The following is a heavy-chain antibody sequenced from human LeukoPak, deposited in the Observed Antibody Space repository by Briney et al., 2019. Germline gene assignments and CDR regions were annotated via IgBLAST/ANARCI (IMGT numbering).Heavy chain of an antibody. J-gene: IGHJ4*02. D-gene: IGHD5-12*01. V-gene: IGHV3-15*01. Sequence: PGGSLRLSCAASGFTFSNAWMSWVRQAPGKGLEWVGRIKSKTDGGTTDYAAPVKGRFTISRDDSKNTLYLQMNSLKTEDTAVYYCRPTHLEYSGYGPLDFDYWGQGTLVTVSS. CDR3: RPTHLEYSGYGPLDFDY. CDR1: GFTFSNAW. CDR2: IKSKTDGGTT.